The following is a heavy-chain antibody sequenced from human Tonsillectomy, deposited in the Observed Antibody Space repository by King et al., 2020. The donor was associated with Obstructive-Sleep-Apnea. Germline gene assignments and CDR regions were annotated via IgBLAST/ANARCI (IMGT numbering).Heavy chain of an antibody. CDR1: GFTFSNYW. CDR2: IESDGSTT. V-gene: IGHV3-74*01. D-gene: IGHD6-13*01. CDR3: ARDLDQYSSSCGY. Sequence: QLVQSGGGLVQPGGSLRLSCAASGFTFSNYWMHWVRQAPGKGLVWVSRIESDGSTTNYADSVKGRFTISRDNAKNTLFLQMNSLRAEDTAVYYCARDLDQYSSSCGYWGQGTLVTVSS. J-gene: IGHJ4*02.